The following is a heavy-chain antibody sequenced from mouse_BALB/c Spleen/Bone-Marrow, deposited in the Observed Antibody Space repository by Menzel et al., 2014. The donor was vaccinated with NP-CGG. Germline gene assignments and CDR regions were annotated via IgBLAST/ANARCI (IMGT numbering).Heavy chain of an antibody. J-gene: IGHJ4*01. CDR2: ISSGGGST. Sequence: EVQLVESGGGLVKPGGYLKLSCAASGFAFSSYDMSWVRQTPEKRLEWVAYISSGGGSTYYPDTVKGRFTISRDNAKNTLYLQMSSLKSEDTAMYYCARPLYYYGSSPFYAMDYWGQGTSVTVSS. D-gene: IGHD1-1*01. CDR3: ARPLYYYGSSPFYAMDY. CDR1: GFAFSSYD. V-gene: IGHV5-12-1*01.